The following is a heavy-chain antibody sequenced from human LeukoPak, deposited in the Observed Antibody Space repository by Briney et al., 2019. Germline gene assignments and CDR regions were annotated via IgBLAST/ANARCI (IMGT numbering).Heavy chain of an antibody. Sequence: PGRSLRLSCAASGFTFSHFWMHWVRQAPGKGPVWVSIINTDGTKTSYADSVKGRFTISRDNAKNTLYLQMNSLRADDTAVYYCARGNYYVMDVWGQGTTVAVSS. J-gene: IGHJ6*02. CDR3: ARGNYYVMDV. CDR1: GFTFSHFW. CDR2: INTDGTKT. V-gene: IGHV3-74*01.